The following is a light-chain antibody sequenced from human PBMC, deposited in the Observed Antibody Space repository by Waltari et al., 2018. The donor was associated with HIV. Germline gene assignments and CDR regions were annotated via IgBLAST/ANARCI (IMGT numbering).Light chain of an antibody. J-gene: IGLJ3*02. CDR3: CSYTSSDTWV. V-gene: IGLV2-14*03. CDR1: GKDLGAYDY. CDR2: DVS. Sequence: QSALTQPASVSGSPGQSVTVSCPGSGKDLGAYDYVSSFQQHPDKAPQLIIFDVSKRPSGISDRFSASKSGNTASLTISGLQPEDEADYFCCSYTSSDTWVFGGGTKVTVL.